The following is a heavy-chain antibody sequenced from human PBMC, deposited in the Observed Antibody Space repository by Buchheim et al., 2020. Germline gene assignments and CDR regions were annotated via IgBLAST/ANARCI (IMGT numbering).Heavy chain of an antibody. Sequence: EVQLLESGGGLVQPGGSLRLSCAASGLTFRNFAMSWVRQAPGKGLELVSSISGSGDNTYYADSVKGRFTISRDNSKNTLYLQMNSLRADDTAVYYCAKDRQVMDVWGQGTT. CDR3: AKDRQVMDV. V-gene: IGHV3-23*01. CDR2: ISGSGDNT. CDR1: GLTFRNFA. J-gene: IGHJ6*02.